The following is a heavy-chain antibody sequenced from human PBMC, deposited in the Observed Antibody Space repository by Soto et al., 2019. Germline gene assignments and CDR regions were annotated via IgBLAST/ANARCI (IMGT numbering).Heavy chain of an antibody. D-gene: IGHD3-10*01. V-gene: IGHV3-30*03. J-gene: IGHJ4*02. CDR2: ISYDGSNK. CDR1: GFTFSSYG. Sequence: GGPLRLSCAASGFTFSSYGMHWVRQAPGKGLEWVAVISYDGSNKYYADSVKGRFTISRDNSKNTLYLQMNSLRAEDTAVYYKRDDYYYCSGSYLGDAFDYWGQGTLVTVSS. CDR3: RDDYYYCSGSYLGDAFDY.